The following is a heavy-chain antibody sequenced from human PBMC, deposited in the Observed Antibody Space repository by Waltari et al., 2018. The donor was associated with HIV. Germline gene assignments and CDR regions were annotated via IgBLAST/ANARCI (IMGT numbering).Heavy chain of an antibody. V-gene: IGHV3-53*01. CDR2: IYGNGKT. J-gene: IGHJ4*02. Sequence: EVQLVQSGGDLIQPGGSLRPSGAASGFRVRPTYMTWVRQAPGKGLEGVSIIYGNGKTYYADSVRGRFTISRDNSNNTLYLQMNSLKVEDTAFYYCARGYFKGLDCWGQGALVSVSS. CDR1: GFRVRPTY. D-gene: IGHD3-9*01. CDR3: ARGYFKGLDC.